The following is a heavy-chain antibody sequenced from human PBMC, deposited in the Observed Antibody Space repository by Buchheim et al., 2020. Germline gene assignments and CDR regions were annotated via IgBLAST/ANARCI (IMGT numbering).Heavy chain of an antibody. Sequence: QVQLVESGGGVVQPGRSLRLSCAASGFTFSSYGMHWVRQAPGKGLEWVAVIWYDGSNKYYADSVKGRFNISRDNSKNTLYLQMNSLRAEDTTVYYCARDRLPYYYYYGMDVWGQGTT. CDR2: IWYDGSNK. V-gene: IGHV3-33*01. CDR3: ARDRLPYYYYYGMDV. D-gene: IGHD6-25*01. CDR1: GFTFSSYG. J-gene: IGHJ6*02.